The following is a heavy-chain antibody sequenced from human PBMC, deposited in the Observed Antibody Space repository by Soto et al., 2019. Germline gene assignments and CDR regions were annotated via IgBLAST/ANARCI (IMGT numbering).Heavy chain of an antibody. J-gene: IGHJ6*02. V-gene: IGHV4-34*01. CDR2: INHSGST. Sequence: SETLSLTCAVYGGSFSGYYWSWIRQPPGKGLEWIGEINHSGSTNYNPSLKSRVTISVDTSKNQFSLKLSSVTAADTAVYYCARGFHGSGPYYYYYGMDVWGQGTTVTVSS. CDR1: GGSFSGYY. D-gene: IGHD3-10*01. CDR3: ARGFHGSGPYYYYYGMDV.